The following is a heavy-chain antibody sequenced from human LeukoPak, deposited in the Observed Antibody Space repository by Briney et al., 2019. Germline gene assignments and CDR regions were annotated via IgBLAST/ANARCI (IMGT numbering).Heavy chain of an antibody. CDR2: ISTSSSTI. Sequence: GGSLRLSCAASGFTFSNYNMNWVRQAPGKGLEWVSFISTSSSTIYYADSVKGRFTISRDNSKNTLYLQMNSLRAEDTAVYYCAKDRNYYDSSGYIYYFDYWGQGTLVTVSS. CDR3: AKDRNYYDSSGYIYYFDY. V-gene: IGHV3-48*01. CDR1: GFTFSNYN. D-gene: IGHD3-22*01. J-gene: IGHJ4*02.